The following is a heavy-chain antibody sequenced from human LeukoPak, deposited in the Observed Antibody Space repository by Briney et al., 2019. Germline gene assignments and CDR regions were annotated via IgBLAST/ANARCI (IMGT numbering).Heavy chain of an antibody. V-gene: IGHV4-38-2*02. J-gene: IGHJ4*02. CDR3: ARDYSGYEGVPDY. Sequence: SETLSLTCAVSGYSISSGYYWGWIRQPPGKGLEWIGSIYHSGSTYYNPSLKSRVTISVDTSKNQFSPKLSSVTAADTAVYYCARDYSGYEGVPDYWGQGTLVTVSS. CDR1: GYSISSGYY. D-gene: IGHD5-12*01. CDR2: IYHSGST.